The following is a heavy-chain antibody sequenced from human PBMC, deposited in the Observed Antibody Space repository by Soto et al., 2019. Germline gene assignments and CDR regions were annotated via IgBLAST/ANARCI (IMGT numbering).Heavy chain of an antibody. J-gene: IGHJ4*02. V-gene: IGHV3-23*01. D-gene: IGHD1-26*01. CDR1: GFTFSSYA. Sequence: EVQLLESGGGLVQPGGSLRLSCAASGFTFSSYAMRWVRQAPVKGLEWVSAISGSGDSTYYADSVKGRFTISRDKTKNTLYLQMNSQRAEDTAVYYCARRGSGSYYDYWGQGTLVTVSS. CDR3: ARRGSGSYYDY. CDR2: ISGSGDST.